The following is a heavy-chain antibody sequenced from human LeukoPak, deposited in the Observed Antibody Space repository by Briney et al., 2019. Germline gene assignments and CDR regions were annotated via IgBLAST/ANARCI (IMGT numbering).Heavy chain of an antibody. CDR2: ISPYSGST. Sequence: ASVKVSCKASGYTFTGYCMSWVRQAPGQGLEWMGWISPYSGSTNYAQKFQGRVTMTTDTSTSTAYMELSRLRSDDTAVYYCASGCSYYGSNGYSALDYWGQGTLVTVSS. CDR3: ASGCSYYGSNGYSALDY. D-gene: IGHD3-22*01. V-gene: IGHV1-2*02. J-gene: IGHJ4*02. CDR1: GYTFTGYC.